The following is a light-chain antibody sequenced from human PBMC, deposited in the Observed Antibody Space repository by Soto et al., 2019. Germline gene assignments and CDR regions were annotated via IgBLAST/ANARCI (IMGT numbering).Light chain of an antibody. CDR1: LSDVGAYNY. Sequence: SVLTQPSSFSGSPGPSIAISCTGTLSDVGAYNYVSWYQQHPGKAPKLMISEVTNRPSGVSDRFSGSKSGNTASLTISGLQAEDEADYYCSSFTSRFNFVFETGTKV. J-gene: IGLJ1*01. CDR3: SSFTSRFNFV. CDR2: EVT. V-gene: IGLV2-14*01.